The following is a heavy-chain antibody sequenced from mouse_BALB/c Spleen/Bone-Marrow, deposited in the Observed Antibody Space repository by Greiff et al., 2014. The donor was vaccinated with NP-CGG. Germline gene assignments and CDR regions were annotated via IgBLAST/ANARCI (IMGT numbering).Heavy chain of an antibody. Sequence: VKLMESGPGLVAPSQSLSITCTVSGFSLTSYGVHWVRQPPGKGLEWLGVIWAGGGTDYNSALMSRLSISKDNSKSQVFLKMNSLQTDDTAMYYCARERPNYFDNWGQGTVLTVSS. CDR2: IWAGGGT. V-gene: IGHV2-9*02. J-gene: IGHJ2*01. CDR3: ARERPNYFDN. CDR1: GFSLTSYG.